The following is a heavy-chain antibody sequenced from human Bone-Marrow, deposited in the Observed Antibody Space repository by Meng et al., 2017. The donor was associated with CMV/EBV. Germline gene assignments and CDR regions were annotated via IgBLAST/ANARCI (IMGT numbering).Heavy chain of an antibody. CDR1: GYTFTGYY. Sequence: ASVKVSCKASGYTFTGYYMHWVRQAPGQGLEWMGWINPNSGGTNYAQKFQGRVTMTRDTSISTAYMELSRLRSDDTAVYYCAREGPRYYYDSSVLNWFDPWGQGTRVTGSS. J-gene: IGHJ5*02. D-gene: IGHD3-22*01. V-gene: IGHV1-2*02. CDR2: INPNSGGT. CDR3: AREGPRYYYDSSVLNWFDP.